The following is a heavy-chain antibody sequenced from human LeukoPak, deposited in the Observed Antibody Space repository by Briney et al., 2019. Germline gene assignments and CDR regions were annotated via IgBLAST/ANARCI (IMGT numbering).Heavy chain of an antibody. CDR2: IGGSGGSI. D-gene: IGHD3-10*01. J-gene: IGHJ5*02. V-gene: IGHV3-23*01. Sequence: GGSLRLSCAASGFTFSSYAMSWVRQAPGKGLEWVSAIGGSGGSIYYADSVEGRFTISRDNSKNTLYLQMNSLRAEDTAVYYCAKGQFGEYPGWFDPGAREPWSPSPQ. CDR3: AKGQFGEYPGWFDP. CDR1: GFTFSSYA.